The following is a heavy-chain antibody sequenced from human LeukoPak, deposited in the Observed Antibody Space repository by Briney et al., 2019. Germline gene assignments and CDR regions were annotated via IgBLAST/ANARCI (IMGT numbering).Heavy chain of an antibody. CDR3: ARHDYGDYYY. D-gene: IGHD4-17*01. V-gene: IGHV4-39*01. CDR1: GGSISSSGY. Sequence: SETLSLTCIVSGGSISSSGYWGWIRQPPGKGLEWIGSIYYSGSTYCSPSLKSRVTISVDTSKNQFSLKLNSVTAADTAVYYCARHDYGDYYYWGQGTLVTVSS. J-gene: IGHJ4*02. CDR2: IYYSGST.